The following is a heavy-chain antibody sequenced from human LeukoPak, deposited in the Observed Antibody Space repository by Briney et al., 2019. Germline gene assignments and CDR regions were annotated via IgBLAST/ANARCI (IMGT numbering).Heavy chain of an antibody. J-gene: IGHJ4*02. D-gene: IGHD3-10*01. V-gene: IGHV1-24*01. CDR1: GYTLTELS. CDR3: ATGTYGSGSYYNFMLDY. Sequence: GASVKVSCKVSGYTLTELSMHWVRQAPGKGLEWMGGFDPEDGETIYAQKFQGRVTMTEDTSTDTAYMELSSLRSEDTAVYSCATGTYGSGSYYNFMLDYWGQGTLVTVSS. CDR2: FDPEDGET.